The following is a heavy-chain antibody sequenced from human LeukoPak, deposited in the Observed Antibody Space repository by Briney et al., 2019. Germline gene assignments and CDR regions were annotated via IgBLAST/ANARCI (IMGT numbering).Heavy chain of an antibody. D-gene: IGHD3-22*01. CDR3: AGGPQYYYDSRNY. Sequence: ASVKVSCKASGYTFTGYYMHWVRQAPGQGLEWMGWINPNSGGTNYAQKFQGRVTITADKSTSTAYMELSSLRSEDTAVYYCAGGPQYYYDSRNYWGQGTLVTVSS. CDR2: INPNSGGT. CDR1: GYTFTGYY. V-gene: IGHV1-2*02. J-gene: IGHJ4*02.